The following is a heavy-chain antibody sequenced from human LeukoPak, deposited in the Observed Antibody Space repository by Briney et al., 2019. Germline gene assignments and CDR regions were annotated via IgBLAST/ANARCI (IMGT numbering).Heavy chain of an antibody. CDR3: ARARGGSYYYNYMDV. D-gene: IGHD3-16*01. V-gene: IGHV1-18*01. CDR1: GYTFSGFY. CDR2: ISVYNGNT. J-gene: IGHJ6*03. Sequence: ASVKVSCKASGYTFSGFYIYWVRQAPGQGLEWMGWISVYNGNTNYAQKLQGRVTMTTDTSTSTAYMELRSLRSDDTAVYYCARARGGSYYYNYMDVWGKGTTVTVSS.